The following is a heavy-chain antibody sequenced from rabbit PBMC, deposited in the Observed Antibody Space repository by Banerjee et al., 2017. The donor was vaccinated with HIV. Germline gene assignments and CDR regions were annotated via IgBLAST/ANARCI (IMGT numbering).Heavy chain of an antibody. CDR2: INSNTGNT. CDR1: GFSFNNKYV. V-gene: IGHV1S40*01. J-gene: IGHJ4*01. CDR3: ARDGYAGHGYPNL. D-gene: IGHD4-2*01. Sequence: QSLEESGGDLVKPGASLTLTCTASGFSFNNKYVMCWVRQAPGKGLEWIACINSNTGNTVYASWAKGPFTISKTSSTTVTLQMTSLTAADTATYFCARDGYAGHGYPNLGGPGTLVTV.